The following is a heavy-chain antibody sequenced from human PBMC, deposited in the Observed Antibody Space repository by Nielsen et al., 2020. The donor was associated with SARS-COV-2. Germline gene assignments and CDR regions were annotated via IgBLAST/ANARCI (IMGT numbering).Heavy chain of an antibody. CDR3: ARGLGYSVHFDS. D-gene: IGHD5/OR15-5a*01. J-gene: IGHJ4*02. CDR2: IYYKGST. V-gene: IGHV4-31*03. Sequence: TLSLTCTVSADSTTSGGYYCSWLRHHPGNGLEWTGYIYYKGSTSYNPSLKSRLTISVDTSNNQFSLRLSSVTAADTAMYYCARGLGYSVHFDSWGRGTLVTVSS. CDR1: ADSTTSGGYY.